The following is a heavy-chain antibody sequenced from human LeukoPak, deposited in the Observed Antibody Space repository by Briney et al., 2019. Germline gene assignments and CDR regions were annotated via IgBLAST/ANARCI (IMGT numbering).Heavy chain of an antibody. Sequence: ASVKVSFKASVYTFTRYYMHWVRQAPGQGLEWMGWINPNSCGTNYAQKFQGRFTITSDTSISTAYMELRRLRSDDTAVYYCARGQSLVVVTDWFDPWGQGTLVTVSS. D-gene: IGHD2-21*02. CDR2: INPNSCGT. CDR1: VYTFTRYY. V-gene: IGHV1-2*02. J-gene: IGHJ5*02. CDR3: ARGQSLVVVTDWFDP.